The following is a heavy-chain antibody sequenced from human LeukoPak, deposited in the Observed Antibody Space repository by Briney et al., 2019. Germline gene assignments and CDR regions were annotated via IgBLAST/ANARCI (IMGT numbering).Heavy chain of an antibody. CDR1: GYSFISYY. D-gene: IGHD5-24*01. J-gene: IGHJ4*02. CDR3: AGPRSLQPKSPFDC. Sequence: VASVKVSCKASGYSFISYYIHWVRQAPGRGLEWMGMIDPSSDTTNYAQKFQGRISMTRDTSTSTVYVDLSSLTSEDTAMYYCAGPRSLQPKSPFDCWGQGTLVTVSS. V-gene: IGHV1-46*01. CDR2: IDPSSDTT.